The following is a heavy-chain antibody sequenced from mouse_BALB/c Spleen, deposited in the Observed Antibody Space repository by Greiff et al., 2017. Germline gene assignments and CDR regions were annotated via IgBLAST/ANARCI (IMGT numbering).Heavy chain of an antibody. CDR3: AACEYSAYAIEY. J-gene: IGHJ4*01. Sequence: EVQLQQSGAELVRPGALVKLSCKASGFNFKDYYMHWVKQRPEQGLEWIGWIDPESGNTIYDTKFQGKANITADTSSNTAYLQLSIMTSEDTAVYYCAACEYSAYAIEYWGQETSVTVSS. D-gene: IGHD5-2*01. CDR2: IDPESGNT. CDR1: GFNFKDYY. V-gene: IGHV14-1*02.